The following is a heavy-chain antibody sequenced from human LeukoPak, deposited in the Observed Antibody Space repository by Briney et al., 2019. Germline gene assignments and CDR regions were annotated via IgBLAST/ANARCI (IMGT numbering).Heavy chain of an antibody. CDR2: ISSSSSTI. V-gene: IGHV3-48*04. J-gene: IGHJ4*02. CDR1: GFTFSTYS. Sequence: GGSLRLSCAASGFTFSTYSMNWVRQAPGKGLEWVSYISSSSSTIYYADSVKGRFTISRDNAKNSLYLQMNSLRAEDTAVYYCARDQAETWANYFDYWGQGTLVTVSS. D-gene: IGHD1-26*01. CDR3: ARDQAETWANYFDY.